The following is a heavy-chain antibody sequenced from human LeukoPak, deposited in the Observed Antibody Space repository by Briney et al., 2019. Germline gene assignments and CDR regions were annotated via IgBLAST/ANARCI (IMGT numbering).Heavy chain of an antibody. CDR1: GFTFSNAW. J-gene: IGHJ5*02. V-gene: IGHV3-15*01. D-gene: IGHD3-10*01. CDR2: IKRKSDGGTP. CDR3: VTGGHYFGT. Sequence: GGSLRFSCAASGFTFSNAWMSWVRQAPGKGLEWVGRIKRKSDGGTPDYAAPVKGRFTISRDDSINTLYLRMNSLKTDDTAVYHCVTGGHYFGTWGQGTLVTVSP.